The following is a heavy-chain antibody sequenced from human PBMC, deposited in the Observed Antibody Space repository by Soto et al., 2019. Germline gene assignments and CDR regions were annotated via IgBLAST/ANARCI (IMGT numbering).Heavy chain of an antibody. CDR1: GFTFSSYA. CDR3: AKTVSQQWLVARDAFDI. Sequence: GGSLRLSCAASGFTFSSYAMGWVRQAPGKGLEWVSAISGSGGSTYYADSVKGRFTISRDNSKNTLYLQMNSLRAEDTAVYYCAKTVSQQWLVARDAFDIWGQGTMVTVSS. CDR2: ISGSGGST. D-gene: IGHD6-19*01. J-gene: IGHJ3*02. V-gene: IGHV3-23*01.